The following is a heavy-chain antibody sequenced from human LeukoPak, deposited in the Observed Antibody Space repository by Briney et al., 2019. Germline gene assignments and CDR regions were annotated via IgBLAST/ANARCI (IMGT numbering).Heavy chain of an antibody. D-gene: IGHD5-18*01. J-gene: IGHJ6*02. CDR2: ISGSGGST. CDR1: GFTFSSYA. Sequence: PGGSLRLSCAASGFTFSSYAMSWVRQAPGKGLEWVSAISGSGGSTYYADSVKGRFTISRDNSKNTLYLQMNSLRAEDTAVYYWAKGRGYSYYYGMDVWGQGTTVTVSS. CDR3: AKGRGYSYYYGMDV. V-gene: IGHV3-23*01.